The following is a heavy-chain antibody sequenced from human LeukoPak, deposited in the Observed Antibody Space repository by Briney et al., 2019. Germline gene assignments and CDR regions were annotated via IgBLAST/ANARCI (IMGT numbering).Heavy chain of an antibody. CDR3: ARARLERAYYYYYMDV. D-gene: IGHD1-1*01. CDR1: GYTFTGYG. J-gene: IGHJ6*03. CDR2: ISAYNGNT. V-gene: IGHV1-18*01. Sequence: ASVKVSCKASGYTFTGYGISWVRQAPGQGLEWMGWISAYNGNTNYAQKLQGRVTMTTDTSTSTAYMELRSLRSDDTAVYYCARARLERAYYYYYMDVWGKGTTVTVSS.